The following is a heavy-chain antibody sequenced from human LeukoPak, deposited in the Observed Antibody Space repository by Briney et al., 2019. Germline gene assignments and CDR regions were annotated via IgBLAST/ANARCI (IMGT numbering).Heavy chain of an antibody. D-gene: IGHD3-9*01. V-gene: IGHV3-7*01. Sequence: GGSLRLSCAASGFTFSTYCMSWVRQAPGKGLEWVANIKPSGSEEYYVDSVKGRFTISRDNAKNSLYLQMDSLRAEDTAVYYCARVKFRGENLIGYYPVDSWGQGTLVIVSS. J-gene: IGHJ4*02. CDR3: ARVKFRGENLIGYYPVDS. CDR2: IKPSGSEE. CDR1: GFTFSTYC.